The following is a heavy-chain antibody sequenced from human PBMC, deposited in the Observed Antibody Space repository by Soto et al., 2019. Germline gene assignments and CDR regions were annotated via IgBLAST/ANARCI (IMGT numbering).Heavy chain of an antibody. CDR3: AKDRVTMIVVVIRNAFDI. CDR1: GFTFSSYA. V-gene: IGHV3-23*01. J-gene: IGHJ3*02. Sequence: GGSLRLSCAASGFTFSSYAMSWVRQAPGKGLEWGSAISGSGGSTYYADSVKGRFTISRDNSKNTLYLQMNSLRAEDTAVYYCAKDRVTMIVVVIRNAFDILGQGTMVTVSS. D-gene: IGHD3-22*01. CDR2: ISGSGGST.